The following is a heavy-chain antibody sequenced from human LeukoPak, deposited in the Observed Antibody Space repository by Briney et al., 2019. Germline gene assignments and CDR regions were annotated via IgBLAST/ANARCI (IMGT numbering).Heavy chain of an antibody. J-gene: IGHJ4*02. CDR2: IWSDGSNK. CDR1: GFTFSTYG. V-gene: IGHV3-33*01. Sequence: PGGSLILSCAAPGFTFSTYGMHWVRQAPGKGLEWVAVIWSDGSNKYYADSVKGRFTISRDNSKKPLYLQMNSLRAEDTAVYYCARRRYSVYDFDYWGQGTLVTVSS. CDR3: ARRRYSVYDFDY. D-gene: IGHD5/OR15-5a*01.